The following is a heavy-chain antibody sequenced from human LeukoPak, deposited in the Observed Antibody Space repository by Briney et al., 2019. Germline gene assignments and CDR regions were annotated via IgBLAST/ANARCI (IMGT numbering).Heavy chain of an antibody. V-gene: IGHV3-7*01. D-gene: IGHD2/OR15-2a*01. CDR1: GFTFTRYW. J-gene: IGHJ4*02. CDR3: SNGIYDSSY. CDR2: ISQDGSEE. Sequence: GPLRLSCAASGFTFTRYWMAWVRQAPGKGLEWISNISQDGSEEYYVDSVRGRFTASRDNAKNSHYLQMNSLRAEDTAVYYCSNGIYDSSYWGQGTLVTVSS.